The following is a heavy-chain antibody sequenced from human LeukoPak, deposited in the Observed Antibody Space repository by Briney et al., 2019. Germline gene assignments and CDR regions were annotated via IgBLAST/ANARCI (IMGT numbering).Heavy chain of an antibody. CDR1: GFTFSSYW. CDR3: ARVSATREIDY. V-gene: IGHV3-7*01. D-gene: IGHD5-12*01. J-gene: IGHJ4*02. Sequence: PGGSLRLSCAASGFTFSSYWMSWVRQAPGKGLEWVANIKQDGSEKYYVDSVEGRFTISRDNAKNSLYLQMNSLRAEDTAVYYCARVSATREIDYWGQGTLVTVSS. CDR2: IKQDGSEK.